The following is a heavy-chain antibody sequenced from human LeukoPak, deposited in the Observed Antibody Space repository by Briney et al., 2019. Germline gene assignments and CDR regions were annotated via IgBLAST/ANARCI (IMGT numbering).Heavy chain of an antibody. J-gene: IGHJ4*02. CDR3: ARRGLVVIPL. V-gene: IGHV4-59*01. Sequence: SETLSLTCTVSGGSISSYYWSWIRQPPGKGLEWIGYIYYSGSTNYNPSLKSRVTISVDTSKNQFSLKLSSVTAADTAVYYCARRGLVVIPLWGQGTLVTVSS. D-gene: IGHD2-21*01. CDR1: GGSISSYY. CDR2: IYYSGST.